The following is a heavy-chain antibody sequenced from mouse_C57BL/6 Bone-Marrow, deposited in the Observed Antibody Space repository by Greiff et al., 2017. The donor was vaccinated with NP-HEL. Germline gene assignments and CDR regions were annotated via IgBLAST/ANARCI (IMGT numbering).Heavy chain of an antibody. D-gene: IGHD2-4*01. CDR3: ARSGYDYDYYALDY. CDR2: INPGSGGT. V-gene: IGHV1-54*01. CDR1: GYAFTNYL. Sequence: QVQLQQSGAELVRPGTSVKVSCKASGYAFTNYLIEWVKQRPGQGLEWIGVINPGSGGTHYNEKFKGKATLTADKSSSTAYMQLSSLTSADSAVYFCARSGYDYDYYALDYWGQGTSVTVSS. J-gene: IGHJ4*01.